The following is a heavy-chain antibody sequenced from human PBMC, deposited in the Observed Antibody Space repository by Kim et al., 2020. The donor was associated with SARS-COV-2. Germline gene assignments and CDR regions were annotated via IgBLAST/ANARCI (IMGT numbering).Heavy chain of an antibody. CDR2: INAGNGNT. V-gene: IGHV1-3*01. CDR3: ARGACSGGSCYSGLSYYGMDV. J-gene: IGHJ6*02. Sequence: ASVKVSCKASGYTFTSYAMHWVRQAPGQRLEWMGWINAGNGNTKYSQKFQGRVTITRDTSASTAYMELSSLRSEDTAVYYCARGACSGGSCYSGLSYYGMDVWGQGTTVTVSS. CDR1: GYTFTSYA. D-gene: IGHD2-15*01.